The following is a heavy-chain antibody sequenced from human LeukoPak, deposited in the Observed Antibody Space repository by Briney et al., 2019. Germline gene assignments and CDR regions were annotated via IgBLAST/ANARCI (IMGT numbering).Heavy chain of an antibody. D-gene: IGHD3-10*01. Sequence: PSETLSLTCTVSGGSLTSGGYYWTWIRQHPGKGLEWIGFTRSSGNNFYNPSLQSRVTISMDTSKNQFSLKLNSVTAADTAVYYCARGELVFDYWGQGTLVTVSS. CDR1: GGSLTSGGYY. CDR3: ARGELVFDY. V-gene: IGHV4-31*03. CDR2: TRSSGNN. J-gene: IGHJ4*02.